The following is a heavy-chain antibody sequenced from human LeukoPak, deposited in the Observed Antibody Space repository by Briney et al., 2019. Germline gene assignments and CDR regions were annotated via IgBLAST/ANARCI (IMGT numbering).Heavy chain of an antibody. Sequence: GKSLRLSCAASGFTFSSYGMHWVRQAPGKGLEWVAVISYDGSNKYYADSVKGRFTISRDNSKNTLYLQMNSLRAEDTAVYYCAKGLDDYSSVWGQGTLVTVSS. J-gene: IGHJ4*02. D-gene: IGHD4-11*01. CDR1: GFTFSSYG. CDR2: ISYDGSNK. V-gene: IGHV3-30*18. CDR3: AKGLDDYSSV.